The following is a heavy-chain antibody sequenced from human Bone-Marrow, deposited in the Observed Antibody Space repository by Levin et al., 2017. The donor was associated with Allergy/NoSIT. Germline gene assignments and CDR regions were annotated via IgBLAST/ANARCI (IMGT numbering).Heavy chain of an antibody. J-gene: IGHJ4*02. D-gene: IGHD4-17*01. CDR1: GFTFTSYA. CDR3: AKRDFGDYVGGLIDY. Sequence: PGESLKISCATPGFTFTSYAMSWVRQAPGKGLEWVTAISGSGGSTYYADSVKGRFTISRDNSKNTLYLQMNSLRADDTAVYYCAKRDFGDYVGGLIDYWGQGTLVTVSS. V-gene: IGHV3-23*01. CDR2: ISGSGGST.